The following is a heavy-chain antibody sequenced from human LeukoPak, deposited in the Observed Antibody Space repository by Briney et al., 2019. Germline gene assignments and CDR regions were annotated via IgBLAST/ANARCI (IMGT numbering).Heavy chain of an antibody. Sequence: PGGSLRLSCAASGFTFSTCEMTWVRQAPGEGLEWVSYISGSGTTILYADSVRGRFTISRDDAKNSLYLQMNSLRAEDTAVYYCASERVTHPQGFDHWSQGTLVTVSS. V-gene: IGHV3-48*03. CDR1: GFTFSTCE. J-gene: IGHJ4*02. CDR3: ASERVTHPQGFDH. CDR2: ISGSGTTI. D-gene: IGHD4-11*01.